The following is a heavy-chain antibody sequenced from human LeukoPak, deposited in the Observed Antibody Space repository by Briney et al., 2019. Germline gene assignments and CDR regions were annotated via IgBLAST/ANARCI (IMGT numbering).Heavy chain of an antibody. CDR3: AKRNTMVRGGPCFDY. Sequence: GGSPRLSCEASGFTFSNYAMNWVRQAPGKGLEWVSLIFGAGKNTTYYADSVKGRFTVSRDNSKNTLYLQMTSLRPEDTAIYYCAKRNTMVRGGPCFDYWGRGILVTVSS. D-gene: IGHD3-10*01. CDR1: GFTFSNYA. J-gene: IGHJ4*02. CDR2: IFGAGKNTT. V-gene: IGHV3-23*01.